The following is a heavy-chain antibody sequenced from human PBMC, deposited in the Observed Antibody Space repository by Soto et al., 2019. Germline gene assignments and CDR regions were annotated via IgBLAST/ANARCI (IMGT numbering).Heavy chain of an antibody. D-gene: IGHD5-18*01. Sequence: PSETLSLTCAVSGGSISSGGYSWSWIRHPPGKGLEWIGYIYHSGSTYYNPSLKSRVTISVDRSKNQFSLKLSSVTAADTAVYYCARLVPLGLPYYFDYWGQGTLVTVSS. CDR3: ARLVPLGLPYYFDY. CDR2: IYHSGST. CDR1: GGSISSGGYS. J-gene: IGHJ4*02. V-gene: IGHV4-30-2*01.